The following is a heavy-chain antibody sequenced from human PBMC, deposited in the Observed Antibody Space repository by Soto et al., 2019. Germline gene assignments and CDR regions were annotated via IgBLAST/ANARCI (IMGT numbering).Heavy chain of an antibody. D-gene: IGHD3-9*01. V-gene: IGHV4-59*01. Sequence: LSLTCTVSGGSISSYYWSWIRQPPGKGLQWIGYIYYSGSTNYNPSLKSRVTISVDTSKNQFSLKLGSVTAADTAVYYCARQRRVLRYFDWSPGGEWFVPWGQGTLVTVSS. CDR1: GGSISSYY. CDR2: IYYSGST. J-gene: IGHJ5*02. CDR3: ARQRRVLRYFDWSPGGEWFVP.